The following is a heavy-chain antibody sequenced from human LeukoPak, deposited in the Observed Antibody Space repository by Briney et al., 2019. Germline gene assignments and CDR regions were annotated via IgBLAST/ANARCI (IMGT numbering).Heavy chain of an antibody. CDR1: GYTFTSYG. D-gene: IGHD2-2*01. CDR2: ISAYSGNT. V-gene: IGHV1-18*04. J-gene: IGHJ5*02. CDR3: ARIPKRYCRSTSCYADWFDP. Sequence: RASVKVTCKASGYTFTSYGISWVRQAPGQGLEWMGWISAYSGNTNYAQMLQGRAIMTPDTTTRIAYLEQRRLRSDDTAVYHCARIPKRYCRSTSCYADWFDPWGGGTQVSVSS.